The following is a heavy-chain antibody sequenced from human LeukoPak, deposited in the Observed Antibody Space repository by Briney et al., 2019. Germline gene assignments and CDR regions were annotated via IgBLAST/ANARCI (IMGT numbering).Heavy chain of an antibody. CDR2: INSDGSST. V-gene: IGHV3-74*01. J-gene: IGHJ4*02. Sequence: ETLSLTCAVYGGSFSGHYWTWVRQAPGKGLVWVSRINSDGSSTSYADSVKGRFTISRDNAKNTLYLQMNSLRAEDTAVYYCARRANYYDSSGYGSFDYWGQGTLVTVSS. CDR1: GGSFSGHY. D-gene: IGHD3-22*01. CDR3: ARRANYYDSSGYGSFDY.